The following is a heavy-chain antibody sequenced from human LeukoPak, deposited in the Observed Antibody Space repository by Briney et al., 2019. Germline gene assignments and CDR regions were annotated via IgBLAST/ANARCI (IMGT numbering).Heavy chain of an antibody. V-gene: IGHV3-7*03. CDR3: ARGNIVVVPAAIEGLLGQYYFDC. D-gene: IGHD2-2*01. Sequence: GGSLRLSCAASGFTFSSYWMSWVRQAPGKGLEWVANIKQDGSEKYYVDSVKGRFTISRDNAKNSLYLQMNSLRAEDTAVYYCARGNIVVVPAAIEGLLGQYYFDCWGQGTLVTVSS. CDR2: IKQDGSEK. CDR1: GFTFSSYW. J-gene: IGHJ4*02.